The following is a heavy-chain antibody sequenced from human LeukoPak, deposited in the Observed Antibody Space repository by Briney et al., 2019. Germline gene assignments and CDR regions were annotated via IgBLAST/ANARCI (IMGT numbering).Heavy chain of an antibody. CDR3: TTEVHYYDSSGYPQRSDY. CDR2: IKSKTDGGTT. D-gene: IGHD3-22*01. V-gene: IGHV3-15*01. J-gene: IGHJ4*02. CDR1: GFTFSTYW. Sequence: SGGSLRLSCAASGFTFSTYWMTWVRQAPGKGLEWVGRIKSKTDGGTTDYAAPVKGRFTISRDDSKNTLYLQMNSLKTEDTAVYYCTTEVHYYDSSGYPQRSDYWGQGTLVTVSS.